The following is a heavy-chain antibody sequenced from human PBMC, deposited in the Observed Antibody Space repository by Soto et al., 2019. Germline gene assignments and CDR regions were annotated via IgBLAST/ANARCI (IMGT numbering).Heavy chain of an antibody. CDR2: IFYLGSS. J-gene: IGHJ5*02. V-gene: IGHV4-39*01. CDR1: CDSIISSDFY. CDR3: ARHSLALRKNNWFDP. Sequence: SETVSLTCTVSCDSIISSDFYWGWVRQPPGKGLEWIGSIFYLGSSYYNPSLKSRVTMSVDTSKNQFSLRLRSVTAADTALYFCARHSLALRKNNWFDPWGQGIMVTVSS. D-gene: IGHD3-3*02.